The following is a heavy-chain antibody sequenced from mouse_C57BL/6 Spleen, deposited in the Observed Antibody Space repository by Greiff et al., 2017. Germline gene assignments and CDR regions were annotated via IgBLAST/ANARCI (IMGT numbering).Heavy chain of an antibody. CDR1: GYTFTDYN. CDR2: INPNNGGT. V-gene: IGHV1-18*01. Sequence: EVQLQQSGPELVKPGASVKIPCKASGYTFTDYNMDWVKQSHGKSLEWIGEINPNNGGTFYNQKFKGKATLTADKSSSTAYMELRSLTSEDSAVYFCARLDYDYDIGYWGQGTTLTVSS. J-gene: IGHJ2*01. CDR3: ARLDYDYDIGY. D-gene: IGHD2-4*01.